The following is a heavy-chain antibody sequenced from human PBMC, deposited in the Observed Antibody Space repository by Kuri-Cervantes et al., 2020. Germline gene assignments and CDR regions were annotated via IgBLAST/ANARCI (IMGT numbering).Heavy chain of an antibody. CDR1: GYTFTSYD. Sequence: ASVKVSCKASGYTFTSYDINWVRQATGQGLEWMGWMNPNSGNTGYAQKFQGRVTMTRNTSISTAYMELSSLRSEDTAVYYCARGLRYFDWFSDHYYFDYWGQGTLVTVS. CDR2: MNPNSGNT. J-gene: IGHJ4*02. V-gene: IGHV1-8*01. D-gene: IGHD3-9*01. CDR3: ARGLRYFDWFSDHYYFDY.